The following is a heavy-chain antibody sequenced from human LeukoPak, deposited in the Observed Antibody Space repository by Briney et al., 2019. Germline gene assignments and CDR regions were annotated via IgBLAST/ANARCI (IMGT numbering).Heavy chain of an antibody. Sequence: ASVKVSCKVSGYTLTELSMHWVRQAPGKGLEWMGGFDPEDGETIYAQKFQGRVTMTEDTSTDTAYTELSSLRSEDTAVYYCALAARYYYYTMDVWGQGTTVTVSS. CDR3: ALAARYYYYTMDV. V-gene: IGHV1-24*01. CDR2: FDPEDGET. J-gene: IGHJ6*02. D-gene: IGHD6-6*01. CDR1: GYTLTELS.